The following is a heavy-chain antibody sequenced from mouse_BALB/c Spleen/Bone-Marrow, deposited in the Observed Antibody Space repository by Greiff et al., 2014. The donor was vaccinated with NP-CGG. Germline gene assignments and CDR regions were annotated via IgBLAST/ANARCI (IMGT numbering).Heavy chain of an antibody. CDR3: ARDDYDYAMDY. CDR1: GFTFSSFG. CDR2: ISSGSSTI. Sequence: EVMLVESGGGLVQPGGSRKLSCAASGFTFSSFGMHWVRQAPEKGLEWVAYISSGSSTIYYADTVKGRFTISRDNPKNTLFLQMTSLRSEDTAIYYCARDDYDYAMDYWGQGTSVTVSS. V-gene: IGHV5-17*02. D-gene: IGHD2-4*01. J-gene: IGHJ4*01.